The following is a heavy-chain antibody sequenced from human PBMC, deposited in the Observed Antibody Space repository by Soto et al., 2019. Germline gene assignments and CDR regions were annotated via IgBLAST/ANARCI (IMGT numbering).Heavy chain of an antibody. CDR1: GFTFTSSA. CDR3: AALRGYSYGLPPYYYYYMDV. CDR2: IVVGSGNT. Sequence: SVNVSCKASGFTFTSSAMQWVRQARGQRLEWIGWIVVGSGNTNYAQKFQERVTITRDMSTSTAYMELSSLRSEDTAVYYCAALRGYSYGLPPYYYYYMDVWGKGTTVTVSS. J-gene: IGHJ6*03. D-gene: IGHD5-18*01. V-gene: IGHV1-58*02.